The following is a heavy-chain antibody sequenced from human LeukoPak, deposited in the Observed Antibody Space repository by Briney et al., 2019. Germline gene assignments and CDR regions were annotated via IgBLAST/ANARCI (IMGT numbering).Heavy chain of an antibody. V-gene: IGHV4-59*01. J-gene: IGHJ3*02. D-gene: IGHD6-6*01. CDR2: IYSSGST. Sequence: KPSETLSLTCTVSGGSISSYYSSWIRQPPGKGLEWIGYIYSSGSTNYNPSLKSRVTISVETSKNQFSLKLSSVTAADTAVYYCERGLQNRSSGIRFDVFQIWGQGTMVTVSS. CDR1: GGSISSYY. CDR3: ERGLQNRSSGIRFDVFQI.